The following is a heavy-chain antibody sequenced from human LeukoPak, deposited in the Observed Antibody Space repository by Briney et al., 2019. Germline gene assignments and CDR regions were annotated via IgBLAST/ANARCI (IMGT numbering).Heavy chain of an antibody. CDR3: ARGGGNRDYYYYYYMDV. D-gene: IGHD2/OR15-2a*01. CDR2: ISSSSSYI. Sequence: GGFLRLSCAASGFTFSSYSMNWVRQAPGKGLEWVSSISSSSSYIYYADSVKGRFTISRDNAKNSLYLQMNSLRAEDTAVYYCARGGGNRDYYYYYYMDVWGKGTTVTVSS. V-gene: IGHV3-21*01. J-gene: IGHJ6*03. CDR1: GFTFSSYS.